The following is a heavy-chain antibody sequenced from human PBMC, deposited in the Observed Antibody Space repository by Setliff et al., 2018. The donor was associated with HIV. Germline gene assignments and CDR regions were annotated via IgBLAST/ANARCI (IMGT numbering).Heavy chain of an antibody. D-gene: IGHD3-3*01. J-gene: IGHJ3*02. CDR3: ARVAWYYSFWSGLGDAFDI. CDR2: ISAYSGNT. V-gene: IGHV1-18*04. Sequence: ASVKVSCKAPGGPFTSSSISWVRQAPGQGLEWMGWISAYSGNTNYAQKLQGRVTMTTDTSTSTAYMELRSLRSDDTAVYYCARVAWYYSFWSGLGDAFDIWGQGTMVTVSS. CDR1: GGPFTSSS.